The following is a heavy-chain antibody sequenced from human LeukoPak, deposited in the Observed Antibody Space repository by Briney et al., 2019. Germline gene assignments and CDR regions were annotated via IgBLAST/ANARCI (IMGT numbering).Heavy chain of an antibody. CDR1: GGSISSYY. J-gene: IGHJ4*02. CDR3: AREGPSQFDY. V-gene: IGHV4-59*01. Sequence: SETLSLTCTVSGGSISSYYWSWIRQPPGKGLEWIGYIYYSGSTNYNPPLKSRVTISVDTSKNQFSLKLSSVTAADTAVYYCAREGPSQFDYWGQGTLVTVSS. CDR2: IYYSGST.